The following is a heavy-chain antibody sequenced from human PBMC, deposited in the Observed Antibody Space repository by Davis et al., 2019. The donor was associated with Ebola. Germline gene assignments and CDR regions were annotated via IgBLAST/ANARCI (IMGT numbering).Heavy chain of an antibody. Sequence: PGGSLRLSCAASGFTFSSYGMHWVRQAPGKGLEWVAVISYDGSNKYYADSVKGRFTISRDNSKNTLYLQMNSLRAEDTAVYYCARDRQPYSWGQGTMVTVSS. CDR2: ISYDGSNK. D-gene: IGHD5-18*01. J-gene: IGHJ3*01. V-gene: IGHV3-30*03. CDR3: ARDRQPYS. CDR1: GFTFSSYG.